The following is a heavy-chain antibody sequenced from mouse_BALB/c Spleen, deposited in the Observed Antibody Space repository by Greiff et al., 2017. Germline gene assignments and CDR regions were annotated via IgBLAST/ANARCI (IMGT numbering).Heavy chain of an antibody. D-gene: IGHD2-12*01. Sequence: QVQLKQSAAELARPGASVKMSCKASGYTFTSYTMHWVKQRPGQGLEWIGYINPSSGYTEYNQKFKDKTTLTADKSSSTAYMQLSSLTSEDSAVYYCASFLRRRDYYAMDYWGQGTSVTVSS. V-gene: IGHV1-4*02. J-gene: IGHJ4*01. CDR3: ASFLRRRDYYAMDY. CDR1: GYTFTSYT. CDR2: INPSSGYT.